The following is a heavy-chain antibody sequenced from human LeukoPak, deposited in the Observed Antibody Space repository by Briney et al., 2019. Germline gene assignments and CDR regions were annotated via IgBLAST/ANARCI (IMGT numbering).Heavy chain of an antibody. J-gene: IGHJ6*02. CDR2: ISSSGTSI. V-gene: IGHV3-21*01. D-gene: IGHD3-10*01. Sequence: NAGGSLRLSCAASGFTFSAYNMNWVRQAPGKGLEWVSSISSSGTSIYYAESSKGRFTISRDNAKNSLYLQMNSLRAEDTAVYYCARHTGPYYSSGSYGLDVWGQGTTVIVSS. CDR1: GFTFSAYN. CDR3: ARHTGPYYSSGSYGLDV.